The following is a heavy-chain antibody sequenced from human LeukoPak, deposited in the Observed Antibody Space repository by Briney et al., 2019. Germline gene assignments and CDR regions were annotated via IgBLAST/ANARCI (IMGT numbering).Heavy chain of an antibody. D-gene: IGHD3-10*01. CDR1: GYTFTGYY. CDR2: VNPNSGST. J-gene: IGHJ6*03. V-gene: IGHV1-46*01. CDR3: ARQLGSHYYYYYMDV. Sequence: ASVKVSCKASGYTFTGYYMHWVRQAPGQGLEWMGWVNPNSGSTSYAQKFQGRVTMTRDMSTSTVCMELSSLRSEDTAVYYCARQLGSHYYYYYMDVWGKGTTVTVSS.